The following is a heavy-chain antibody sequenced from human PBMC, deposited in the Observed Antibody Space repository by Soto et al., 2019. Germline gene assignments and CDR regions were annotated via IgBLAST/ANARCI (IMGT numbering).Heavy chain of an antibody. V-gene: IGHV4-61*01. CDR2: IYYSGST. Sequence: SETLSLTSTVSGGSVSSGSYYWSWIRQPPGKGLEWIGYIYYSGSTNYNPSLKSRVTISVDTSKNQFSLKLSSVTAADTAVYYCARAHSSGWYQFDYWGQGTLVTVS. CDR3: ARAHSSGWYQFDY. D-gene: IGHD6-19*01. J-gene: IGHJ4*02. CDR1: GGSVSSGSYY.